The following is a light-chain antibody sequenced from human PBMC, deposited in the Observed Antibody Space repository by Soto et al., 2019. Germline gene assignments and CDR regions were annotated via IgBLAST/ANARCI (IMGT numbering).Light chain of an antibody. Sequence: KVLTRSLATLCLSLGGRATLSCRASQSVNIYLAWYQQKPGQAPRLLIYGASNRATGIPARFSGSGSGTDFTLTMGSLLPEDFATYYCQDSYSTPSVTFGPGTKVDIK. V-gene: IGKV3-11*01. CDR3: QDSYSTPSVT. J-gene: IGKJ3*01. CDR1: QSVNIY. CDR2: GAS.